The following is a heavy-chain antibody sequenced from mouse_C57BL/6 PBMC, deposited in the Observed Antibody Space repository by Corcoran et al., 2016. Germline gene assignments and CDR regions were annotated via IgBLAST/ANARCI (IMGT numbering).Heavy chain of an antibody. CDR2: IYPGSGNT. CDR3: ARELRRAMDY. D-gene: IGHD1-3*01. CDR1: GYTFTDYY. J-gene: IGHJ4*01. Sequence: QVQLKQSGAELVRPGASVKLSCKASGYTFTDYYINWVKQRPGQGLEWIARIYPGSGNTYYNEKFKGKATLTAEKSSSTAYMQLSSLTSEDSAVYFCARELRRAMDYWGQGTSVTVSS. V-gene: IGHV1-76*01.